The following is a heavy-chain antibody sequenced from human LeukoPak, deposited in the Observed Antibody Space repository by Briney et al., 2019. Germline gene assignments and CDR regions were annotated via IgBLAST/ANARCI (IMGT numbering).Heavy chain of an antibody. J-gene: IGHJ5*02. Sequence: SETLSLTCSVSGYSISSGYYWGWIRQPPGKRLEWVGSISSSGNTYYNPTLKSRVTISVDTSKNQFSLNLTSVTAADAAVYYCARDLGYSGFDWAPWGQGTLVTVSS. CDR3: ARDLGYSGFDWAP. D-gene: IGHD5-12*01. CDR1: GYSISSGYY. V-gene: IGHV4-38-2*02. CDR2: ISSSGNT.